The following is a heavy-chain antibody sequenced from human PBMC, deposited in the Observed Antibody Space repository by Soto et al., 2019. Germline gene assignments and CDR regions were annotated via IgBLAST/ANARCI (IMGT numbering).Heavy chain of an antibody. V-gene: IGHV1-69*01. Sequence: QVQLVQSGAEVKKPGSSVKVSCKASGGIFSSYAISWVRQAPGRGLEWMGEINSMYGTAMYAQKFRGRVTIIADEAASTAYMELSSMRSEDTAVYYCARGGKERFRGSGMDVWGQGTTVTVAS. J-gene: IGHJ6*02. CDR1: GGIFSSYA. D-gene: IGHD1-1*01. CDR2: INSMYGTA. CDR3: ARGGKERFRGSGMDV.